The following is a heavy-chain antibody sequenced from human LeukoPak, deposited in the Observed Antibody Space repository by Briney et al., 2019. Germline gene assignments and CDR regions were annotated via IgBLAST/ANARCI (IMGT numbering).Heavy chain of an antibody. V-gene: IGHV3-15*01. CDR1: GFTLSSYW. J-gene: IGHJ5*02. D-gene: IGHD5-18*01. CDR2: IKSRGDGGTI. Sequence: SGGSLRLSCAASGFTLSSYWMHWVRQAPGKGLEWVGRIKSRGDGGTIDYAEPVKGRFIISRDDSRNTLYLQMNNLKIEDTAMYYCTTLRLTASDSWGQGTRVSVSS. CDR3: TTLRLTASDS.